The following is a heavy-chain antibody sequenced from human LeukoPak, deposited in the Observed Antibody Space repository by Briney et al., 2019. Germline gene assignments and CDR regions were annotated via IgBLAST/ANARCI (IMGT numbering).Heavy chain of an antibody. D-gene: IGHD2-8*01. V-gene: IGHV3-23*01. J-gene: IGHJ3*02. CDR2: IIGSGNTR. CDR3: AKGEGRMVYASEALDM. CDR1: TLIFSNYA. Sequence: GGSLRLSCAASTLIFSNYAMNWVRQAPGKGLEWVAVIIGSGNTRYYEDSVKGRFTISRDNSKDTVFLQMDSLRAEDTGIYFCAKGEGRMVYASEALDMWGLGTMVTVSS.